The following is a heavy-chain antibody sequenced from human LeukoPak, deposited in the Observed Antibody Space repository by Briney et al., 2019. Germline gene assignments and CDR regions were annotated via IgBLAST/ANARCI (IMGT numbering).Heavy chain of an antibody. D-gene: IGHD3-22*01. CDR3: AKGRPTYYYDSSVYYSPDY. Sequence: GRSLRLSCAASGFTFSSFDMHWVRQAPGKGLEGVAVILYEGSNEYYTDSVKGRFTISRDNSKNTLYLQMNSLRAEDTAVYYCAKGRPTYYYDSSVYYSPDYWGQGTLVTVSS. J-gene: IGHJ4*02. CDR1: GFTFSSFD. CDR2: ILYEGSNE. V-gene: IGHV3-30-3*01.